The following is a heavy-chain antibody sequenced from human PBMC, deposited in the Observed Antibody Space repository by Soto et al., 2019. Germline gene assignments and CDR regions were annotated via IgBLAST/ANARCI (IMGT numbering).Heavy chain of an antibody. J-gene: IGHJ4*02. V-gene: IGHV3-23*05. CDR2: ISNSGSST. CDR1: GFPFRNFA. D-gene: IGHD2-2*01. CDR3: ARADLLWDSFDL. Sequence: VGSLRLSCAASGFPFRNFAMAWVRQAPGKGLEWVSIISNSGSSTYHGDSVKGRFTTSRDNSKGTLSLHMRGVRIDDTAVYFCARADLLWDSFDLWGQGTLVTAPQ.